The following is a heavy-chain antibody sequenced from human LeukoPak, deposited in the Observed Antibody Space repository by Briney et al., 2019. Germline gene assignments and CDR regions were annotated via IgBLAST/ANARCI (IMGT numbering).Heavy chain of an antibody. D-gene: IGHD3-10*01. CDR1: GGSFSGYY. CDR3: ARGLRVSYGMDV. Sequence: SETLSLTCGVYGGSFSGYYWSWIRQPPGKGLEWSGEINHSGSTNYKPSVKSRVTISVDTSKNQFSLKLSSVTAADTAVYYCARGLRVSYGMDVWGQGNTVTVSS. J-gene: IGHJ6*02. V-gene: IGHV4-34*01. CDR2: INHSGST.